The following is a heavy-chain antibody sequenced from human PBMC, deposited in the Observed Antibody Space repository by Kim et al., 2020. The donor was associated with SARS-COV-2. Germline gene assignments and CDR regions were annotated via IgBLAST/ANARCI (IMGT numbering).Heavy chain of an antibody. V-gene: IGHV3-33*08. D-gene: IGHD3-10*01. CDR3: ARDHKNYYGSGSYFFHY. J-gene: IGHJ4*02. CDR2: IWYDGSNK. Sequence: GGSLRLSCAASGFTFSSYGMHWVRQAPGKGLEWVAVIWYDGSNKYYADSVKGRFTISRDNSKNTLYLQMNSLRAEDTAVYYCARDHKNYYGSGSYFFHYWGQGTLVTVSS. CDR1: GFTFSSYG.